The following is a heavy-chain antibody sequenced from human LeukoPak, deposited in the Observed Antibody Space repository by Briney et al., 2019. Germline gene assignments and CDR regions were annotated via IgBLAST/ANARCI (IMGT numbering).Heavy chain of an antibody. V-gene: IGHV4-4*07. CDR3: ARGYRIKYYYDSSGYYYFDY. CDR1: GGSISSYY. D-gene: IGHD3-22*01. J-gene: IGHJ4*02. CDR2: IYTSGST. Sequence: SETLSLTCTVSGGSISSYYWSWIRQPAGKGLEWIGRIYTSGSTNYNPSLKSRVTMSVDTSKNQFSLKLSSVTAADTAVYYCARGYRIKYYYDSSGYYYFDYWGQGTLVTVSS.